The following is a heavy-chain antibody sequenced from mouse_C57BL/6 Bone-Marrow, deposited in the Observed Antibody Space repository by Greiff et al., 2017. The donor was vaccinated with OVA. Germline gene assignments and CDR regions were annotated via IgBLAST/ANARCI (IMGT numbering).Heavy chain of an antibody. CDR2: IYPGSGNT. CDR1: GYTFTDYY. V-gene: IGHV1-76*01. Sequence: VQLQQSGAELVRPGASVKLSCKASGYTFTDYYINWVKQRPGQGLEWIARIYPGSGNTDYNEKFKGKATLTAEKSSSTAYMQLSSLTSEDSAVYFCARGYYGSSPDYWGKGTTLTVSS. J-gene: IGHJ2*01. CDR3: ARGYYGSSPDY. D-gene: IGHD1-1*01.